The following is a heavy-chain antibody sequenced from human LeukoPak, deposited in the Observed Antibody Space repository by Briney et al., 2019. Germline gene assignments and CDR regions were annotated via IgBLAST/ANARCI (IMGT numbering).Heavy chain of an antibody. J-gene: IGHJ5*02. CDR1: GYNITSYG. Sequence: ASVKVSCKASGYNITSYGISWVRQAPGQGLEWMGWISGYKSHEVQGTVTMTRDPSTNTAFLELRSLRSDDTAVYYCARSPLEWLLFLDLWVQGTLVTVSS. CDR3: ARSPLEWLLFLDL. V-gene: IGHV1-18*01. CDR2: ISGYKS. D-gene: IGHD3-3*01.